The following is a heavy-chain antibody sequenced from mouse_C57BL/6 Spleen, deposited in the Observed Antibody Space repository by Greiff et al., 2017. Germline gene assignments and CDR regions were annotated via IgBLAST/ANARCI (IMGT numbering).Heavy chain of an antibody. D-gene: IGHD1-1*01. CDR2: FYPGSGSI. J-gene: IGHJ2*01. V-gene: IGHV1-62-2*01. Sequence: QVQLQQSGAELVKPGASVKLSCKASGYTFTEYTIHWVKQRSGQGLEWIGWFYPGSGSIKYNEKFKDKATLTADKSSSTVYMELSRLTSEDSAVYFCVRHEDPPYYCGSYFDYWGQGTTLTVSS. CDR1: GYTFTEYT. CDR3: VRHEDPPYYCGSYFDY.